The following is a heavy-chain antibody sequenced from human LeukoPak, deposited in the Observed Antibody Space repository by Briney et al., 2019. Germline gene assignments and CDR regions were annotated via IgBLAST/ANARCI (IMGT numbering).Heavy chain of an antibody. CDR3: ARHERNGGYYDY. D-gene: IGHD3-22*01. CDR1: GGSISSYF. CDR2: IYYSGGT. Sequence: PSETLPLTCTVSGGSISSYFWSWIRQPPGKGLEWIGYIYYSGGTDYNPSLKSRVTISVDTSKNQFSLQLSSVTAADTAVYYCARHERNGGYYDYWGQGTLVTVSS. V-gene: IGHV4-59*08. J-gene: IGHJ4*02.